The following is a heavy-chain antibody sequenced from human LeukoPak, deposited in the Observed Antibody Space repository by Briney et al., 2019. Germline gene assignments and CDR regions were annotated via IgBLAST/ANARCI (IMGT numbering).Heavy chain of an antibody. CDR3: ARGMGGATTGFDY. D-gene: IGHD1-26*01. J-gene: IGHJ4*02. CDR1: GFTFSSYW. CDR2: IKQDGSEK. V-gene: IGHV3-7*01. Sequence: GGSLRLSCAASGFTFSSYWMSWVRQAPGKGLEWVANIKQDGSEKYYVDSVKGRFTISRDNAKNSLYLQMNSLRAEDTAVYYCARGMGGATTGFDYWGQGTLVTVSS.